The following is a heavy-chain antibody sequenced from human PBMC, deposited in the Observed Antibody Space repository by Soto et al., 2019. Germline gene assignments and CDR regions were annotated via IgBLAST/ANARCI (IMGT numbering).Heavy chain of an antibody. CDR1: GFTVSSNY. CDR3: AKDSISDRETFNFDS. Sequence: GGSLRLSCAASGFTVSSNYMSWVRQAPGKGLEWVSVIYSDGSTYYADSVKGRFIISRDNSKNTVYLQMNSLRAEDTAFYYCAKDSISDRETFNFDSWGQGTLVTVSS. D-gene: IGHD1-26*01. CDR2: IYSDGST. J-gene: IGHJ4*02. V-gene: IGHV3-53*01.